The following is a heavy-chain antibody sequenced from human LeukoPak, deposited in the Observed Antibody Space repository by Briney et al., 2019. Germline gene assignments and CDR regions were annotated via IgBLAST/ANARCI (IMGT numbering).Heavy chain of an antibody. CDR2: IYYSGST. D-gene: IGHD6-19*01. Sequence: SETLSLTCTVSGGSISSYYWSWIRQPPGKGLEWIGHIYYSGSTNYNPSLKSRVTISVDTSKNQFSLKLSSVTAADTAVYYCARGLSDSSLAPWGQGTLVTVSS. J-gene: IGHJ5*02. V-gene: IGHV4-59*01. CDR1: GGSISSYY. CDR3: ARGLSDSSLAP.